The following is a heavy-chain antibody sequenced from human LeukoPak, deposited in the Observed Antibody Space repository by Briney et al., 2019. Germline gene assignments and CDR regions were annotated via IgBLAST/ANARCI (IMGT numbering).Heavy chain of an antibody. Sequence: NASETLSLTCTVSGGSISSYYWSWIRQPPGKGLEWIGYIHYSGSTNYNPSLKSRVTISVDTSKNQFSLQLNSVTPEDTAVYYCASSSLRGSDAFDIWGQGTTVTVSS. D-gene: IGHD3-16*01. J-gene: IGHJ3*02. V-gene: IGHV4-59*12. CDR3: ASSSLRGSDAFDI. CDR2: IHYSGST. CDR1: GGSISSYY.